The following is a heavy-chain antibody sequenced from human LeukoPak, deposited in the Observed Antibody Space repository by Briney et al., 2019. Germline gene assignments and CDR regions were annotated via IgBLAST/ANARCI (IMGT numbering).Heavy chain of an antibody. CDR3: ARSGERGSWSYFDY. V-gene: IGHV6-1*01. CDR2: TYYRSKWYN. J-gene: IGHJ4*02. Sequence: SQTLSLNCAISGDSVSSNSAAWNWIRQSPSRGLEWLGSTYYRSKWYNDDAVSVKSRITINPDTSKNQFSLQLNSVTPEDTAVYYCARSGERGSWSYFDYWAQGTLVTVSS. CDR1: GDSVSSNSAA. D-gene: IGHD1-1*01.